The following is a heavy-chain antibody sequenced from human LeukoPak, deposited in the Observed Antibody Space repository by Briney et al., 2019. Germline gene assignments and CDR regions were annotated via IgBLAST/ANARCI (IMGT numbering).Heavy chain of an antibody. CDR2: IYYTGST. D-gene: IGHD3-10*01. V-gene: IGHV4-59*11. J-gene: IGHJ3*02. CDR3: ARSDGYGLVDI. CDR1: GGSMSSHY. Sequence: PSETLSLTCTVSGGSMSSHYWSWLRQPPGKGLEWIGYIYYTGSTNYNSSLKSRVTISVDTSKNYFSLKLRSVTAADTAVYYCARSDGYGLVDIWGQGTMVTVSS.